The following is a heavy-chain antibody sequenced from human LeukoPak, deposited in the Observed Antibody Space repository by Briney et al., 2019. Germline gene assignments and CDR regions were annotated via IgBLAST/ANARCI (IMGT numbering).Heavy chain of an antibody. D-gene: IGHD2-2*01. J-gene: IGHJ3*02. CDR3: ARHVYCSSTSCYAAFDI. V-gene: IGHV5-10-1*01. CDR1: GYRFTSYG. CDR2: IDPSDSHT. Sequence: GESLRISCKGSGYRFTSYGISWVRQMPGKGLEWRGRIDPSDSHTKYSPSFQGHVTISADKSISTAYLQWSSMKASDTAMYYCARHVYCSSTSCYAAFDIWGQGTMVTVSS.